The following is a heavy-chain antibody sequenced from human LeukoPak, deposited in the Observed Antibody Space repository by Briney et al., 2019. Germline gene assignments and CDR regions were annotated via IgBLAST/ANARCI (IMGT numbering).Heavy chain of an antibody. CDR1: GGSFSGYY. J-gene: IGHJ4*02. CDR3: ARRPGGYGFDY. CDR2: IYYSGST. V-gene: IGHV4-59*08. D-gene: IGHD4-17*01. Sequence: PSETLSLTCAVYGGSFSGYYWSWIRQPPGKGLEWIGYIYYSGSTNYNPSLKSRVTISVDTSKNQLSLKLSSVTAADTAVYYCARRPGGYGFDYWGQGTLVTVSS.